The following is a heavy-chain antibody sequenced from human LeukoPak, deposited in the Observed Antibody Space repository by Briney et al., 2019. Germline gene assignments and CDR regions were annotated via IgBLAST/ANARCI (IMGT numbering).Heavy chain of an antibody. CDR2: IYSDNT. CDR3: ARRAGAYSHPYDY. V-gene: IGHV3-53*01. D-gene: IGHD4/OR15-4a*01. J-gene: IGHJ4*02. CDR1: GFTVSSNS. Sequence: GGSLRLSCTVSGFTVSSNSMSWVRQAPGKGLEWVSFIYSDNTHYSDSVKGRFTISRDNSKNTLYLQMNSLRAEDTSVYYCARRAGAYSHPYDYWGQGTLVTVSS.